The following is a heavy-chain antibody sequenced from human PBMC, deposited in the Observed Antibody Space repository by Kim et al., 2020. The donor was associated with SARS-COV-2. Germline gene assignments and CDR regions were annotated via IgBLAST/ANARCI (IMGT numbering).Heavy chain of an antibody. CDR2: INHSGST. V-gene: IGHV4-34*01. J-gene: IGHJ5*02. CDR3: ARGKATRAHWFDP. D-gene: IGHD5-12*01. Sequence: SETLSLTCAVYGGSFSGYYWSWIRQPPGKGLEWIGEINHSGSTNYNPSLKSRVTISVDTSKNQFSLKLSSVTAADTAVYYCARGKATRAHWFDPWGQGTLVTVSS. CDR1: GGSFSGYY.